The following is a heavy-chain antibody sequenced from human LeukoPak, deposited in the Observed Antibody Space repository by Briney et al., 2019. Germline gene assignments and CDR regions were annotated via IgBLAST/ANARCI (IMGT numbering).Heavy chain of an antibody. D-gene: IGHD3-22*01. CDR2: VRYSGKT. Sequence: SETLSLTCTVSGGSISSSSSYWGWIRQPPGKGLAWIGSVRYSGKTYYNPSLKSRVTMFLDTSKNQFSLRLTSVTAADTAVYSCARHYYDSTGLAYYFDYWGQGTLVTVSS. V-gene: IGHV4-39*01. CDR3: ARHYYDSTGLAYYFDY. CDR1: GGSISSSSSY. J-gene: IGHJ4*02.